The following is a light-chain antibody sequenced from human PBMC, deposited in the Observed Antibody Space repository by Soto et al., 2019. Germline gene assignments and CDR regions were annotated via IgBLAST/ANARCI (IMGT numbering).Light chain of an antibody. Sequence: DIVMTQSPDSLAVSPGERATINCKSSQSVLYSSNNKNYLAWYQQKPGQPPKLLIYWASTRESGVPDRFSGSGSGTDFTLTISSLQAEDVAVYYCQQYYSIPLTFGQGTKLEIK. CDR2: WAS. V-gene: IGKV4-1*01. CDR3: QQYYSIPLT. CDR1: QSVLYSSNNKNY. J-gene: IGKJ2*01.